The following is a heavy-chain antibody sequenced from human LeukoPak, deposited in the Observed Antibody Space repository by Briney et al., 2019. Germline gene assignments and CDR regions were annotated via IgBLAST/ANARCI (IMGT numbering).Heavy chain of an antibody. Sequence: HPGGSLRLSRAASGFTFSSFWMHWVRQSPEKGLMWVSRISSDGSSRTSADSVRGRFSISRDNAKNTLYLQMNSLRVEDTAMYYCVRDSATGNFDSWGQGTLVTVSS. V-gene: IGHV3-74*03. CDR1: GFTFSSFW. CDR3: VRDSATGNFDS. D-gene: IGHD3-10*01. J-gene: IGHJ4*02. CDR2: ISSDGSSR.